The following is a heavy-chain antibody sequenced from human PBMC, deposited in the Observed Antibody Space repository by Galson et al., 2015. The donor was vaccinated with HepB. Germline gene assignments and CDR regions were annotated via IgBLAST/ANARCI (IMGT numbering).Heavy chain of an antibody. CDR3: ARARHCSSTSGPFDY. Sequence: SVKVSCKASGGTFSSYAISWVRQAPGQELEWMGGIIPIFGTANYAQKFQGRVTITADESTSTAYMELSSLRSEDTAVYYCARARHCSSTSGPFDYWGQGTLVTVSS. V-gene: IGHV1-69*13. D-gene: IGHD2-2*01. CDR2: IIPIFGTA. CDR1: GGTFSSYA. J-gene: IGHJ4*02.